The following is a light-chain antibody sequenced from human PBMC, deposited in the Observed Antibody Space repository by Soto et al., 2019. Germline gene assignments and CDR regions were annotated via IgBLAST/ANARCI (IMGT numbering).Light chain of an antibody. Sequence: DIQMTQSPSTLSASVGDRVTITCRASQSISSWLAWYQQKPGKAPKLLIYDASSLESGVPSSLSGSGSGTEFTLSISSMKPDDFATYYCQQYNGYSLFGHGTKVDIK. CDR1: QSISSW. J-gene: IGKJ1*01. CDR3: QQYNGYSL. V-gene: IGKV1-5*01. CDR2: DAS.